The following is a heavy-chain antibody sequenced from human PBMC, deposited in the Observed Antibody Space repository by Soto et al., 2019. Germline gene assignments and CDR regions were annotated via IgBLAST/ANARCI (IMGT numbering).Heavy chain of an antibody. J-gene: IGHJ5*02. Sequence: GASVKVSCKASGYTFTRYTMNWVRQAPGQRLEWMGWINPDNSNTKSSQKFQDRVIITRDTSASTAYMDLSSLRSEGTAVYYCARGIATGQLDPWGQGTLVTVSS. CDR2: INPDNSNT. CDR1: GYTFTRYT. V-gene: IGHV1-3*01. CDR3: ARGIATGQLDP. D-gene: IGHD2-15*01.